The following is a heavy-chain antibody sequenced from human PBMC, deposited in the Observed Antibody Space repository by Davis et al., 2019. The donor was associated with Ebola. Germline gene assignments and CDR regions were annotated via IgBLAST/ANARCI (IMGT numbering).Heavy chain of an antibody. D-gene: IGHD3-10*01. Sequence: PGGSLRLSCAASGFTFSSYAMHWVRQAPGKGLEWVAVISYDGSNKYYADSVKGRFTIARDNSKNTLYLQMNSLRAEDTAVYYCARARGGVRGVGYYFDYWGQGTLVTVSS. V-gene: IGHV3-30-3*01. CDR1: GFTFSSYA. CDR3: ARARGGVRGVGYYFDY. J-gene: IGHJ4*02. CDR2: ISYDGSNK.